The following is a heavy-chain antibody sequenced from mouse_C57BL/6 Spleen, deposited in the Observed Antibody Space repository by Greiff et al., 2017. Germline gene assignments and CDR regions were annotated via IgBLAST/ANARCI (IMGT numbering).Heavy chain of an antibody. CDR2: IYPRSGNT. V-gene: IGHV1-81*01. Sequence: QVQLKESGAELARPGASVKLSCKASGYTFTSYGISWVKQRTGQGLEWIGEIYPRSGNTYYNEKFKGKATLTADKSSSTAYMELRSLTSEDSAVYFCARTPRNAYWGQGTLVTVSA. CDR3: ARTPRNAY. CDR1: GYTFTSYG. J-gene: IGHJ3*01.